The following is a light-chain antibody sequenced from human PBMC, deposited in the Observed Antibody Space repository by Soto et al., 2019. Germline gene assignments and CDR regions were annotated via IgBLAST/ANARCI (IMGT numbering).Light chain of an antibody. CDR1: QSVTSD. V-gene: IGKV3-11*01. J-gene: IGKJ4*01. CDR2: DAS. Sequence: EMVLTQSPATLALSPGERATLSCRASQSVTSDLAWYQQKPGQAPRLLIYDASNRATGIPARFSGSGSGTDFTLTTSGLEPEDFALYYCHQRSKWLTFGGGTKVEIK. CDR3: HQRSKWLT.